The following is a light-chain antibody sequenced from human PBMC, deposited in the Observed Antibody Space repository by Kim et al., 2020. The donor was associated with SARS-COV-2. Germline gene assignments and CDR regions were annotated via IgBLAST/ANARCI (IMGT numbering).Light chain of an antibody. CDR2: GAS. CDR3: QQYNSWPLT. Sequence: VAPGERATRSCRASQSVGSYLAWYQQKPGQAPRLLIYGASTRATGIPARFSGSGSGTEFTLSISSQQSEDFAVYYCQQYNSWPLTFGGGTKVDIK. CDR1: QSVGSY. V-gene: IGKV3-15*01. J-gene: IGKJ4*01.